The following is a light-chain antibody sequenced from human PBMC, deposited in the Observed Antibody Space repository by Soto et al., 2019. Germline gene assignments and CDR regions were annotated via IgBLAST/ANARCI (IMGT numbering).Light chain of an antibody. Sequence: EIVLTQSPATLSLSPGERATLSCRAGQSVSSSLAWYQQNLGQAPRLLIYDASNRATGIPARFSGSGSGTDFTLTISSLEPEDFAVYYCQQRSGWPRTFGQGTKVDIK. CDR1: QSVSSS. V-gene: IGKV3-11*01. CDR3: QQRSGWPRT. J-gene: IGKJ1*01. CDR2: DAS.